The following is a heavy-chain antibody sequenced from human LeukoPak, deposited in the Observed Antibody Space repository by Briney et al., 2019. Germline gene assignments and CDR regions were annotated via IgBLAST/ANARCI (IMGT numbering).Heavy chain of an antibody. D-gene: IGHD6-13*01. Sequence: PSETLSLTCAVSGVAISRGGYAWNWIRQPPGKGLEWIAYIYHSGTTYYNASLKSRVTISVDTSKNQFSLKLSSVTAADTAVYYCARGEQQQFDYWGQGTLVTVSS. J-gene: IGHJ4*02. V-gene: IGHV4-30-2*01. CDR2: IYHSGTT. CDR1: GVAISRGGYA. CDR3: ARGEQQQFDY.